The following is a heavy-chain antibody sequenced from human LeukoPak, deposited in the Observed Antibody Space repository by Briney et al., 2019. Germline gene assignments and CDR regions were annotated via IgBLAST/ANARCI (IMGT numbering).Heavy chain of an antibody. CDR2: IYHSGST. J-gene: IGHJ4*02. CDR1: GGSISSGGYY. V-gene: IGHV4-30-2*01. Sequence: SETLSLTCTVSGGSISSGGYYWSWIRQPPGKGLEWIGYIYHSGSTYYNPSLKSRVTISVDRSKNQFSLKLSSVTAADTAVYYCARESRFLEWLFLFDYWGQGTLVTVSS. CDR3: ARESRFLEWLFLFDY. D-gene: IGHD3-3*01.